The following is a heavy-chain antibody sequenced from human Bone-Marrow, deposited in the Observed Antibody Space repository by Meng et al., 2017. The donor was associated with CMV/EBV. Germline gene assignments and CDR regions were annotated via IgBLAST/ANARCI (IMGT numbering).Heavy chain of an antibody. CDR1: GYSISSGYY. D-gene: IGHD3-3*01. CDR3: ARDRVYYDFWSGYSSGMDV. J-gene: IGHJ6*02. V-gene: IGHV4-38-2*02. CDR2: IYHSGST. Sequence: SGTLSLTCNVSGYSISSGYYCGWIRQQPGKGLEWIGSIYHSGSTYYNPSLKSRVTISVDTSKNQFSLKLSSVTAADTSVYYCARDRVYYDFWSGYSSGMDVWGQGTTVTVSS.